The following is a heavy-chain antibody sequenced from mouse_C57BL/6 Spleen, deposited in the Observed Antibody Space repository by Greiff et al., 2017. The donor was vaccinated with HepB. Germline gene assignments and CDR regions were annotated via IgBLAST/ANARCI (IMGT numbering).Heavy chain of an antibody. D-gene: IGHD1-1*01. CDR3: ARGPTTVARTGFDV. Sequence: EVKLVESGGGLVKPGGSLKLSCAASGFTFSDYGMHWVRQAPEKGLEWVAYISSGSSNIYYADTVKGRFTISRDNAKNTLFLQMTSLRSEDTAMYYCARGPTTVARTGFDVWGTGTTVTVSS. CDR2: ISSGSSNI. CDR1: GFTFSDYG. V-gene: IGHV5-17*01. J-gene: IGHJ1*03.